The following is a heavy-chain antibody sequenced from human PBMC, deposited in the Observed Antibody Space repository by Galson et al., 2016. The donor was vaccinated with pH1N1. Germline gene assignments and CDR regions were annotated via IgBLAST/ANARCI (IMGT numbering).Heavy chain of an antibody. Sequence: SLRLSCAASGFTFDDYAMYWVRQAPGKGLEWVSGISWNSGSIGYADSVKGRSTISRDNAKNSLYLQMNSLRAEDTALYYCAKVRGYSYGPFEYWGQGTLVTVSS. D-gene: IGHD5-18*01. CDR3: AKVRGYSYGPFEY. J-gene: IGHJ4*02. V-gene: IGHV3-9*01. CDR2: ISWNSGSI. CDR1: GFTFDDYA.